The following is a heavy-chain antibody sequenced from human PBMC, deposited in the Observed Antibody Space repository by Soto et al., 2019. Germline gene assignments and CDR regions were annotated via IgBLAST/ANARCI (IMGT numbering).Heavy chain of an antibody. D-gene: IGHD2-15*01. J-gene: IGHJ6*02. V-gene: IGHV4-59*01. CDR1: GGSISSDY. Sequence: QVQLQESGPGLVKPSETLSLTCSVSGGSISSDYWSWIRQPPGKGLEWIGYIYYTGSTNYNPSLTRRVTISVDTSKNQCSRNLRSVTAADTAVYCCARALRGVVVVAAREMDVWGQGTTVTVSS. CDR3: ARALRGVVVVAAREMDV. CDR2: IYYTGST.